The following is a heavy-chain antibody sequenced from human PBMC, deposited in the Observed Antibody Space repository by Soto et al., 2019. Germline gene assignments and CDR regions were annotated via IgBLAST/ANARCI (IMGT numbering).Heavy chain of an antibody. CDR1: GFTFSSYA. D-gene: IGHD6-13*01. CDR2: ISYDGSNK. V-gene: IGHV3-30-3*01. J-gene: IGHJ4*02. Sequence: LRLSCAASGFTFSSYAMHWVRQAPGKGLEWVAVISYDGSNKYYADSVKGRFTISRDNSKNTLYLQMNSLRAEDTAVYYCARDGYSSSWYRDYFDYWGQGTLVTVSS. CDR3: ARDGYSSSWYRDYFDY.